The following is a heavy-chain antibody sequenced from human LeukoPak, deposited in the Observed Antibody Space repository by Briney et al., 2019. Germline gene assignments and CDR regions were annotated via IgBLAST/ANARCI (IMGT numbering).Heavy chain of an antibody. CDR3: ARGLFDYGGNDVAFDI. CDR1: GGSISSSAYH. J-gene: IGHJ3*02. CDR2: IHIGGST. Sequence: PSETLSLTCTVSGGSISSSAYHWGWIRQPPGKGLEWIGSIHIGGSTYYNPSFKSRVTISVDTSKNQFSLKLRSVTAADTAMYYCARGLFDYGGNDVAFDIWGQGTMVTVSS. D-gene: IGHD4-23*01. V-gene: IGHV4-39*01.